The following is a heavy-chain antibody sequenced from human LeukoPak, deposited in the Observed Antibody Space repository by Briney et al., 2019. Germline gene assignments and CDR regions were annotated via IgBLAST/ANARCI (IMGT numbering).Heavy chain of an antibody. J-gene: IGHJ4*01. V-gene: IGHV4-59*01. Sequence: SETLSLTCTVSGGSISSYYWSWIRQPPGKGLEWIGYIYYSGSTNYNPSLKSRVTISVDTSKSQLSLKLSSVIAADTAMYYCARIVDRHSSNWYYFDYWGHGTLVTVSS. CDR2: IYYSGST. D-gene: IGHD6-13*01. CDR3: ARIVDRHSSNWYYFDY. CDR1: GGSISSYY.